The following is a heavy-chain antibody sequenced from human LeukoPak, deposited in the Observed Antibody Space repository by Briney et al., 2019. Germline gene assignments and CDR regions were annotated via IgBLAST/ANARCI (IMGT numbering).Heavy chain of an antibody. CDR1: GFTFSSYS. D-gene: IGHD3-10*01. J-gene: IGHJ3*02. Sequence: GGSLRLSCAASGFTFSSYSMNWVRQAPGKGLEWVSSISSSSSYIYYADSVKGRFTISRDNAKNSLYLQMNSLRAEDTAVYYCARAYGSGSFDDAFDIWGQGTMVTVSS. V-gene: IGHV3-21*01. CDR3: ARAYGSGSFDDAFDI. CDR2: ISSSSSYI.